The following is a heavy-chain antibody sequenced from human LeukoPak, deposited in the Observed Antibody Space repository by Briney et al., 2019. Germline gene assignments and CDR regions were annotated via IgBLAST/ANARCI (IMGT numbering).Heavy chain of an antibody. V-gene: IGHV4-39*07. CDR2: VYYSGNT. Sequence: SETLSLTCTVSGGSISSSNYYWGWIRQPPGKGLECIGSVYYSGNTYYNPSLKSRVTISVDTSKNQFSLKLSSVTAADTAVYYCAKAPAAMPTGWFDPWGQGTLVTVSS. CDR3: AKAPAAMPTGWFDP. CDR1: GGSISSSNYY. J-gene: IGHJ5*02. D-gene: IGHD2-2*01.